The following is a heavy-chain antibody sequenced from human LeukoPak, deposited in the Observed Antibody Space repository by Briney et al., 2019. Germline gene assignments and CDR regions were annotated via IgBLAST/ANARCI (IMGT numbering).Heavy chain of an antibody. CDR3: ARVASGSTGAFDI. D-gene: IGHD3-22*01. J-gene: IGHJ3*02. V-gene: IGHV1-69*04. CDR2: IIPILGIA. CDR1: GGTFSSYA. Sequence: GASVKVSCKASGGTFSSYAISWVRQAPGQGLEWMGRIIPILGIANYAQKFQGRVTITADKSTSTAYMELSSLRSEDTAVYYCARVASGSTGAFDIWGQGTMVTVSS.